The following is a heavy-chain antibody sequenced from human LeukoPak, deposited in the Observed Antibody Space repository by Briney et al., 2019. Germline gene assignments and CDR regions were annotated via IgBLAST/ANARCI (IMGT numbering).Heavy chain of an antibody. V-gene: IGHV4-61*02. CDR3: ARVARPYSSSPDGYYYYYYYMDV. CDR2: IYTSGST. Sequence: SGTLSLTCTVSGGSISSGSYYWSWIRQPAGKGLEWIGRIYTSGSTNYNPSLKSRVTISVDTSKNQFSLKLSSVTAADTAVYYCARVARPYSSSPDGYYYYYYYMDVWGKGTTVTASS. J-gene: IGHJ6*03. D-gene: IGHD6-6*01. CDR1: GGSISSGSYY.